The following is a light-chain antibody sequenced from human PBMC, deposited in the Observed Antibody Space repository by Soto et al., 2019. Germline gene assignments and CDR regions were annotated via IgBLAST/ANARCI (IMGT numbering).Light chain of an antibody. CDR2: GAS. CDR3: QQYNTWPSYT. J-gene: IGKJ2*01. V-gene: IGKV3-15*01. Sequence: EIVMTQSTATLSVSPGERATLSCRASQSVSSNLAWYQQKPGQAPRLLIYGASTTATGIPARFSGSGSGTEFTHTISSLQSEDFAVYSCQQYNTWPSYTFGQGNKLEIK. CDR1: QSVSSN.